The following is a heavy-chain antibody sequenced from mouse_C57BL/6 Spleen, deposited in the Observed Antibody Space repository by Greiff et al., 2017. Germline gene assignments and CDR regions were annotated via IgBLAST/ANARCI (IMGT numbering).Heavy chain of an antibody. D-gene: IGHD2-4*01. CDR2: ISSGGDYI. V-gene: IGHV5-9-1*02. CDR1: GFTFSSYA. CDR3: TREGYDYDETWFAY. Sequence: DVMLVESGEGLVKPGGSLKLSCAASGFTFSSYAMSWVRQTPEKRLEWVAYISSGGDYIYYADTVKGRFTISRDNARNTLYLQMSSLKSEDTAMYYCTREGYDYDETWFAYWGQGTLVTVSA. J-gene: IGHJ3*01.